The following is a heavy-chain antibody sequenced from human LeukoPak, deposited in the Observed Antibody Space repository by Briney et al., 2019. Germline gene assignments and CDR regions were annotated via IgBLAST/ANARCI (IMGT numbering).Heavy chain of an antibody. J-gene: IGHJ6*02. V-gene: IGHV3-33*01. CDR1: GFTFSSYG. D-gene: IGHD3-3*02. CDR2: IWYDGSNK. CDR3: AREWHSYYYGMDV. Sequence: GRSLRLSCAASGFTFSSYGMHWARQAPGKGLEWVAVIWYDGSNKYYADSVKGRFTISRDNSKNTLYLQMNSLRAEDTAVYYCAREWHSYYYGMDVWGQGTTVTVSS.